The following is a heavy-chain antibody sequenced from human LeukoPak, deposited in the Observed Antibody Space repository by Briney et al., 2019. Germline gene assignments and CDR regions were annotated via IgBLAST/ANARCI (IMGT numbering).Heavy chain of an antibody. V-gene: IGHV4-38-2*02. CDR2: IYYSGST. D-gene: IGHD3-22*01. J-gene: IGHJ6*03. CDR3: ARDHRYYDSSGRRTYYMDV. CDR1: GYSISSGYY. Sequence: SETLSLTCTVSGYSISSGYYWGWIRQPPGKGLEWIGSIYYSGSTYYNPSLKSRVTISVDTSKNQFSLKLTSVTAADTAVYYCARDHRYYDSSGRRTYYMDVWGKGTTVTVSS.